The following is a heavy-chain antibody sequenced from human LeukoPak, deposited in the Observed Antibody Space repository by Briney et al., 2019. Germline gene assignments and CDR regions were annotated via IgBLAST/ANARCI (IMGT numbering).Heavy chain of an antibody. J-gene: IGHJ4*02. CDR1: GFTVSSNY. D-gene: IGHD3-22*01. Sequence: GGSLRLSCAASGFTVSSNYMRWVRQAPGKGLEGVSVIFSGGSRYYADSVKGGFTISRDNSKNTLYLQMNSLRAEDTAVYYCAREAYYYDSSGYLIDYWGQGTLVTVSS. CDR3: AREAYYYDSSGYLIDY. V-gene: IGHV3-53*05. CDR2: IFSGGSR.